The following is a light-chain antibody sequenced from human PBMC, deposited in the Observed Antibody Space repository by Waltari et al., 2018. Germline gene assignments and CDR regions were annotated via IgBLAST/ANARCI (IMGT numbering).Light chain of an antibody. CDR3: QQRRRWPLT. J-gene: IGKJ4*01. V-gene: IGKV3-11*01. CDR2: DTS. Sequence: EIVLTQSPATLSLSPGERATLSCRASQTVDTYLAWYQQTPGRAPRLLIYDTSNRGTGIPNRFSGSGSETDFTLTISSLDPEDFAVYYCQQRRRWPLTFGGGSKVEI. CDR1: QTVDTY.